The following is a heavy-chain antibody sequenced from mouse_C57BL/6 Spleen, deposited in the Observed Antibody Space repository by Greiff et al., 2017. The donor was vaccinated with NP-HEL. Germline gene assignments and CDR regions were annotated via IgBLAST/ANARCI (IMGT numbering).Heavy chain of an antibody. CDR1: GYTFTSYW. J-gene: IGHJ2*01. CDR2: IDPSDSYT. D-gene: IGHD2-4*01. V-gene: IGHV1-50*01. Sequence: QVQLQQPGAELVKPGASVKLSCKASGYTFTSYWMQWVKQRPGQGLEWIGEIDPSDSYTNYNQKFKGKATLTVDTSSSTAYMQLSSLTSEDSAVYYCARGIYYDYDEGGFYFDYWGQGTTLTVSS. CDR3: ARGIYYDYDEGGFYFDY.